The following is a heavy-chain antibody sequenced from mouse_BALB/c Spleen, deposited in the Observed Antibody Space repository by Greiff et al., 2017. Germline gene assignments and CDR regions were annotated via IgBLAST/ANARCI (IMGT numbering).Heavy chain of an antibody. Sequence: QVQLQQSGAELVRPGASVKLSCKASGYTFTSYWINWVKQRPGQGLEWIGNINPSDSYTNYNQKFKDKATLTVDKSSSTAYMQLSSPTSEDSAVYYCTRKYYFDYWGQGTTLTVSS. V-gene: IGHV1-69*02. J-gene: IGHJ2*01. CDR2: INPSDSYT. CDR1: GYTFTSYW. CDR3: TRKYYFDY.